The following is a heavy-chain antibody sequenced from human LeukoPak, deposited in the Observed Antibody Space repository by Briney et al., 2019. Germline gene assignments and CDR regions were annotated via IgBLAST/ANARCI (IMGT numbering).Heavy chain of an antibody. CDR1: GFTFDDYA. J-gene: IGHJ4*02. CDR2: ISWNSGSI. D-gene: IGHD1-26*01. CDR3: ARHRGSYFDY. V-gene: IGHV3-9*01. Sequence: GGSLRLSCAASGFTFDDYAMHWVRQAPGKGLEWVSGISWNSGSIGYADSVKGRFTISRDNAKNTLYLQMNSLRAEDTAVYYCARHRGSYFDYWGQGTLVTVSS.